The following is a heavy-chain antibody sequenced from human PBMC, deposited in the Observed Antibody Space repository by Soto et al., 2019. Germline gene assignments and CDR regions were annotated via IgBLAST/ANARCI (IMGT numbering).Heavy chain of an antibody. V-gene: IGHV1-69*12. CDR1: GGTFSNSA. J-gene: IGHJ5*02. CDR2: IIPIFGST. D-gene: IGHD3-3*01. CDR3: ARDGDLRSDFWSGPLGGGWFDP. Sequence: QVQLVQSGAEVRKPGSSVKVSCKASGGTFSNSAITWVRQAPGQGLEWVGGIIPIFGSTNYAQKFQGRVTITADESKSTAYMGLRRLTSEDTAVYYCARDGDLRSDFWSGPLGGGWFDPWGQGTLVTVSS.